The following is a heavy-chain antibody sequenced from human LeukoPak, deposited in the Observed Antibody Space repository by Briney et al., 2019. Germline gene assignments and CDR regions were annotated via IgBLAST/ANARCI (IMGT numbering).Heavy chain of an antibody. Sequence: ASVKVSCKASGYTFTSYGITWVRQAPGQGLEWMGWISAYNGNTNYAQKLQGRVTMTTDTSTSTAYLDLRSLRSDDTAVYYCAREKRCSSTSCYGIDYWGQGTLVTVSS. CDR1: GYTFTSYG. CDR2: ISAYNGNT. D-gene: IGHD2-2*01. V-gene: IGHV1-18*01. J-gene: IGHJ4*02. CDR3: AREKRCSSTSCYGIDY.